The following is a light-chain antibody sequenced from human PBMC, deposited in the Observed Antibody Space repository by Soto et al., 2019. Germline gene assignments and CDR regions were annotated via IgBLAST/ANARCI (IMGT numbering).Light chain of an antibody. CDR2: DAS. Sequence: GDRVNITCRASQSISSWLAWYQQKPGKAPKSLIYDASNLESGVPSRFSGSGSGTEFTLTISSLQPDDFATYYCQQYNSYSWTFGQGT. CDR3: QQYNSYSWT. J-gene: IGKJ1*01. CDR1: QSISSW. V-gene: IGKV1-5*01.